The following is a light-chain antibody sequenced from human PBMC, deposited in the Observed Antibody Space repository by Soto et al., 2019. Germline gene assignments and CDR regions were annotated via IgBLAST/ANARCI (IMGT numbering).Light chain of an antibody. J-gene: IGKJ2*01. V-gene: IGKV3-20*01. CDR3: QHYGSSPPYT. CDR1: RSVSSSY. CDR2: GAS. Sequence: IVLTQSPDTLSLSPGERATLYCRASRSVSSSYLAWYQHKAGQAPRLLISGASNRATDIPDRFSGSESGTEFTLTISRLEPEDFAVYYCQHYGSSPPYTFGQGTKLEIK.